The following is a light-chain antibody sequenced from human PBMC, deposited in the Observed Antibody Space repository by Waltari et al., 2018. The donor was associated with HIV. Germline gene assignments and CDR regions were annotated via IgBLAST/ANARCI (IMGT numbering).Light chain of an antibody. V-gene: IGKV1-39*01. J-gene: IGKJ4*01. CDR3: QQSYSTPLT. Sequence: DIQMTQSPSSLTASVGDRVTITCRTSQNISNYLNWYQQRPGKAPMLLIYTASSLQSGVPSRFSGSGSGTDFTLTISSLQPEDFATYYCQQSYSTPLTFGGGTKVEIK. CDR2: TAS. CDR1: QNISNY.